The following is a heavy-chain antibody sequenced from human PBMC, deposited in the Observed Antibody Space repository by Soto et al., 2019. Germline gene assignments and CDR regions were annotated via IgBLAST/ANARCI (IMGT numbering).Heavy chain of an antibody. CDR2: IGESGTPT. Sequence: EVQLLESGGGLVQPGGSLRLSCAASGFTFSSYAMKWVRQAPGKGLEWVSLIGESGTPTYYADSVKGRFTISRDKSGNTLFLEMYSLRAEDTAVYYCARYIPGVRYDGMDVWGQGPTVTVSS. CDR1: GFTFSSYA. J-gene: IGHJ6*02. D-gene: IGHD2-2*01. V-gene: IGHV3-23*01. CDR3: ARYIPGVRYDGMDV.